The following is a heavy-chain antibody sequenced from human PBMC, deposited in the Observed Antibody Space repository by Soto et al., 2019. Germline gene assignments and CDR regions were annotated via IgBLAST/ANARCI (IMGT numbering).Heavy chain of an antibody. J-gene: IGHJ4*02. Sequence: PGGSLRLSCAASGFTFSSYSMNWVRQAPGKGLEWVSSISSSSSYIYYADSVKGRFTISRDSAKNSLYLQMNSLRAEDTAVYYCARDGPIAARPLDYWGQGTLVTVSS. V-gene: IGHV3-21*01. CDR2: ISSSSSYI. CDR1: GFTFSSYS. CDR3: ARDGPIAARPLDY. D-gene: IGHD6-6*01.